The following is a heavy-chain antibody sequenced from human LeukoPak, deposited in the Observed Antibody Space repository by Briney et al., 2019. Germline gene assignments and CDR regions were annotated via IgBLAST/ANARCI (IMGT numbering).Heavy chain of an antibody. Sequence: SETLSLTCSVSGDSITSPISSHYWSWIRQPPGKGLEWIAYIYYTGGTTYNPSLKSRLTISRDTSRNQFFLKVNSVTAADTAVYYCARGLPMDVWGKGTSVTVSS. CDR1: GDSITSPISSHY. V-gene: IGHV4-59*11. J-gene: IGHJ6*03. CDR2: IYYTGGT. CDR3: ARGLPMDV.